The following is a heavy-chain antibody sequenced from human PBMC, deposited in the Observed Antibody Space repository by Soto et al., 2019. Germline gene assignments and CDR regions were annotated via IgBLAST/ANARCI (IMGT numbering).Heavy chain of an antibody. CDR1: GFALTSSR. CDR3: ARVHLVTCSAFYCAMDV. V-gene: IGHV3-21*01. D-gene: IGHD6-6*01. J-gene: IGHJ6*02. Sequence: PGGSLRLSCVASGFALTSSRMNWVRQAPGKGLEWVASISGSGKDTFYRHSVKGRFAISRDSAGTSLFLRMDSVKVEDTAVYYCARVHLVTCSAFYCAMDVWGPGTAVTVYS. CDR2: ISGSGKDT.